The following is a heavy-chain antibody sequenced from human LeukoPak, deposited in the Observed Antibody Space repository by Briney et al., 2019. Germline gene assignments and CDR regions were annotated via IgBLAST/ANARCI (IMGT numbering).Heavy chain of an antibody. CDR1: GFIFSNYW. D-gene: IGHD5-12*01. V-gene: IGHV3-7*01. J-gene: IGHJ4*02. CDR3: ARSGGYGWDY. CDR2: IKPDGSGE. Sequence: GGSVRLSCAASGFIFSNYWMTWVRQAPGKALEWVANIKPDGSGEYYVDSLKGRFTISRDNAENSLFLQMNNLRVDDTAVYYCARSGGYGWDYWGQGAVVTVSS.